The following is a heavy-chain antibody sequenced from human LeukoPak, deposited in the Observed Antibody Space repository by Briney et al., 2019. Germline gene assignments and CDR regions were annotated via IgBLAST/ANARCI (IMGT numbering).Heavy chain of an antibody. CDR3: AKFGVVITVDY. CDR2: ISGSGGST. Sequence: GGSLRLSCAASGFTFSSYAMSWVRQPPGKGLEWVSAISGSGGSTYYAGSVKGRFTISRDNSKNTLYLQMNSLRAEDTAVYYCAKFGVVITVDYWGQGTLVTVSS. D-gene: IGHD3-3*01. J-gene: IGHJ4*02. V-gene: IGHV3-23*01. CDR1: GFTFSSYA.